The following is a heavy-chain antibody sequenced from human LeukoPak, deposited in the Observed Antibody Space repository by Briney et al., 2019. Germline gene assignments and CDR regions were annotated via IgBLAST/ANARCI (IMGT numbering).Heavy chain of an antibody. CDR3: ARYLTATDAFDI. D-gene: IGHD2-8*01. CDR1: GGSFSGYY. Sequence: SETLSLTCAVYGGSFSGYYWSWIRQPPGKGLEWIGEINHSGSINYNPSLKSRVTISVDTSKNQFSLKLSSVTAADTAVYYCARYLTATDAFDIWGQGTMVTVSS. CDR2: INHSGSI. V-gene: IGHV4-34*01. J-gene: IGHJ3*02.